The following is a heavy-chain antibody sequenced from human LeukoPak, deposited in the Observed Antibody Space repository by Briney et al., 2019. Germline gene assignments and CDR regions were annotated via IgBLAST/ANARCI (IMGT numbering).Heavy chain of an antibody. CDR3: TSLRSDSDY. CDR2: IRSKAYGGTT. V-gene: IGHV3-49*04. Sequence: PGGSLRLSCAASGFTFSSYAMSWVRQAPGKGLEWVGFIRSKAYGGTTEYAASVKGRFTISRDDSKSIAYLQMNSLKTEDTAVYYCTSLRSDSDYWGQGTLVTVSS. J-gene: IGHJ4*02. CDR1: GFTFSSYA. D-gene: IGHD5-12*01.